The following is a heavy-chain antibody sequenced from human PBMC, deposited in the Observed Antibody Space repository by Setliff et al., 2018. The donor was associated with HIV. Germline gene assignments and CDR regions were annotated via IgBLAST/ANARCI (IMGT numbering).Heavy chain of an antibody. CDR3: ARHWYSSSWYHVFDI. Sequence: SETLSLTCTVSGVSITSHYWNWIRQSPGKGLEWIGFGHHSGHTRQNPSLASRVTISVDMSKNQFSLKLNSLSAADTAVYYCARHWYSSSWYHVFDIWGQGTMVTVSS. V-gene: IGHV4-59*08. J-gene: IGHJ3*02. CDR2: GHHSGHT. CDR1: GVSITSHY. D-gene: IGHD6-13*01.